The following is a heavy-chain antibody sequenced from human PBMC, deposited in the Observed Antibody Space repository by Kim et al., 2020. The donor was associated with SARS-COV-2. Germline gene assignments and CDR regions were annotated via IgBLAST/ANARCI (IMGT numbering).Heavy chain of an antibody. CDR3: ARGDYCSSTSCYWSAFDI. J-gene: IGHJ3*02. V-gene: IGHV1-8*01. CDR1: GYTFTSYD. Sequence: ASVKVSCKASGYTFTSYDINWVRQATGQGLEWMGWMNPNSGNTGYAQKFQGRVTMTMNTSISTAYMELSSLRSEDTAVYYCARGDYCSSTSCYWSAFDIWGQGTMVTVSS. D-gene: IGHD2-2*01. CDR2: MNPNSGNT.